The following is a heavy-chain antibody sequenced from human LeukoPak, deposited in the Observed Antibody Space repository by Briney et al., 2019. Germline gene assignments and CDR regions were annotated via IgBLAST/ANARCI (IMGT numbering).Heavy chain of an antibody. V-gene: IGHV4-39*01. J-gene: IGHJ4*02. Sequence: PSETLSLTCTVSGGSTSSSSYYWGWIRQPPGKGLEWIGSIYYSGSTYYNPSLKSRVTISVDTSKKQFSLKLSSVTAADTAVYYCARGYYDLLTGYPKNFDNWGQGTLVTVSS. CDR3: ARGYYDLLTGYPKNFDN. D-gene: IGHD3-9*01. CDR2: IYYSGST. CDR1: GGSTSSSSYY.